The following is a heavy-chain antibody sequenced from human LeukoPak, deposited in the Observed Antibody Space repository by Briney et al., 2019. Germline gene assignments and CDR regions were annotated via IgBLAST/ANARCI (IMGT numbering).Heavy chain of an antibody. D-gene: IGHD5-24*01. CDR1: GGSISPYY. J-gene: IGHJ3*01. CDR2: IYFGGST. CDR3: ARHEMAEVGSGLRALHV. V-gene: IGHV4-59*08. Sequence: PSETLSLTCTVSGGSISPYYWSWICQPPGKGLGWVAHIYFGGSTIYNPSLRSRVTTSLDTSKSQVFLNLSSVTAADTAVYFCARHEMAEVGSGLRALHVWGQGTLVAVSS.